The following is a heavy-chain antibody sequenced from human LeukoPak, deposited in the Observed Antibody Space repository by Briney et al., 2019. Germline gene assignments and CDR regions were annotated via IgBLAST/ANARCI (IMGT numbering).Heavy chain of an antibody. CDR2: ISWNSGSI. D-gene: IGHD3-3*01. CDR1: GFTFDDYA. CDR3: AKDPVSNYDFWSGPGI. J-gene: IGHJ4*02. V-gene: IGHV3-9*01. Sequence: PGGSLRLSCAASGFTFDDYAMHWVRQAPGKGLEWVSGISWNSGSIGYADSVKGRFSISRDNSKNTLYLQMNSLRGDDTAVYYCAKDPVSNYDFWSGPGIWGQGTLVTVSS.